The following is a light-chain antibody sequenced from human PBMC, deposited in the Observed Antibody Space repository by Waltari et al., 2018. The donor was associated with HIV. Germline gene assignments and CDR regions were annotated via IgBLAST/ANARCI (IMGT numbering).Light chain of an antibody. Sequence: QSVLTQPPSVSAAPGPKATISSSGSSSNIGNNYVSWYQQLPGTAPKLLIYDNNKRPSGMPDRFSGSKSGTSATLGITGLQTGDEADYYCGTWDISLSIWVFGGGTKLTVL. CDR3: GTWDISLSIWV. CDR1: SSNIGNNY. V-gene: IGLV1-51*01. J-gene: IGLJ3*02. CDR2: DNN.